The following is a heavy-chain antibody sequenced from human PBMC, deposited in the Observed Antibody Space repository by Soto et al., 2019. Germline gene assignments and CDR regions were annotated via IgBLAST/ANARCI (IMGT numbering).Heavy chain of an antibody. J-gene: IGHJ4*02. CDR3: ASGTYYYYFDY. D-gene: IGHD1-26*01. Sequence: GGSLRLSCSGSGFIFSIYAIHWVRQAPGKGLEWVASIKEDGSQKYFVDSVKGRFTISRDNAKNSLYLQMNTLRAEDTALYYCASGTYYYYFDYWGQGTLVTVSS. CDR2: IKEDGSQK. CDR1: GFIFSIYA. V-gene: IGHV3-7*02.